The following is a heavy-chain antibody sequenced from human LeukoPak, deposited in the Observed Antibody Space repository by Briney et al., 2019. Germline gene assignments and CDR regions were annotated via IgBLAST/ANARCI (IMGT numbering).Heavy chain of an antibody. D-gene: IGHD2-2*01. CDR1: GFTFSGYS. CDR3: ASRYCSSTSCYAVDY. CDR2: ISSSSSYI. Sequence: GVSLRLSCAASGFTFSGYSMNWVRQAPGKGLEWVSSISSSSSYIYYADSVKGRFTISRDNAKNSLYLQMNSLRAEDTAVYYCASRYCSSTSCYAVDYWGQGTLVTVSS. J-gene: IGHJ4*02. V-gene: IGHV3-21*01.